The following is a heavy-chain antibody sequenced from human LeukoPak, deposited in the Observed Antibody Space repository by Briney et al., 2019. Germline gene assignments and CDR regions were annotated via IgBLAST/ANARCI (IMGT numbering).Heavy chain of an antibody. CDR2: ISLSGDRT. Sequence: GGSLRLSCAASGFSFSTYGMSWVRQAPGKGLEWVSTISLSGDRTYYADSVKGRFTISRGNSKNTLYLQMNSLRAEDTAVYYCAKVTYGSGTYGAFDSWGQGTLVTVSS. J-gene: IGHJ4*02. V-gene: IGHV3-23*01. D-gene: IGHD3-10*01. CDR3: AKVTYGSGTYGAFDS. CDR1: GFSFSTYG.